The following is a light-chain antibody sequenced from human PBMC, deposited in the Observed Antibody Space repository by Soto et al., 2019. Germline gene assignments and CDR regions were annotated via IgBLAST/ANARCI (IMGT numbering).Light chain of an antibody. V-gene: IGLV2-23*01. Sequence: QSALTQPASVSGSPGQSITISCTGTSSDVGTYNLVSWYQQNPGKSPKLMIYEASKRPSGVSDRFSGSKSGNTASLTISGLQAEDEADYYCCSYTSSSTLFGGGTKSPS. CDR3: CSYTSSSTL. J-gene: IGLJ2*01. CDR1: SSDVGTYNL. CDR2: EAS.